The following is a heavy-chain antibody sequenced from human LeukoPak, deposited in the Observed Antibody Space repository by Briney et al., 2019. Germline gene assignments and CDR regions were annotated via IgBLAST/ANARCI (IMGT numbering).Heavy chain of an antibody. V-gene: IGHV3-23*01. CDR1: GFTFSSYA. Sequence: GGSLRLSCAASGFTFSSYAMSWVRQVPGKGLEWVSVISGSGDNTYYADSVKGRFTISRDNAKNSMYLQMNSLRVEDTAVYYCARGSSWLDYWGQGILVTVSS. CDR3: ARGSSWLDY. CDR2: ISGSGDNT. J-gene: IGHJ4*02. D-gene: IGHD6-13*01.